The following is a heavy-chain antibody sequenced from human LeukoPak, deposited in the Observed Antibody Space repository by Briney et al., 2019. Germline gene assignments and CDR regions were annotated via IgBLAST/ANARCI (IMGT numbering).Heavy chain of an antibody. CDR2: ISSSSSYT. CDR1: GFTFSDYY. J-gene: IGHJ4*02. Sequence: PGGSLRLSCAASGFTFSDYYMSWIRQAPGKGLEWVSYISSSSSYTNYADSVKGRFTISRDNAKNSLYLQMNSLRAEDTAVYYCASHYGSGSYYDYWGRGTLVTVSS. CDR3: ASHYGSGSYYDY. V-gene: IGHV3-11*06. D-gene: IGHD3-10*01.